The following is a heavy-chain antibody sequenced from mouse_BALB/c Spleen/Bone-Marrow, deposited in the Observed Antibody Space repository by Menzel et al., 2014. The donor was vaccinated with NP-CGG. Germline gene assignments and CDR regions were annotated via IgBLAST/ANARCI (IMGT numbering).Heavy chain of an antibody. Sequence: QVQLQQSGPGLVAPLQSLSITCTVSGFSLTGYGVNWVRQPPGKGLEWLGMIWGDGSTDYNSALKSRLSISKDNSKSQVFLKMNSLQTDDTARYYCARDRGYDGDAMDYWGQGTSVTVSS. D-gene: IGHD2-2*01. J-gene: IGHJ4*01. V-gene: IGHV2-6-7*01. CDR3: ARDRGYDGDAMDY. CDR2: IWGDGST. CDR1: GFSLTGYG.